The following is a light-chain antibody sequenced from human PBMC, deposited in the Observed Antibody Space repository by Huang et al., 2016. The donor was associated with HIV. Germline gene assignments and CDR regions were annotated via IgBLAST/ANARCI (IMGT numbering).Light chain of an antibody. CDR3: QQYDSSPWT. V-gene: IGKV3-20*01. J-gene: IGKJ1*01. Sequence: EIVLTQSPGTLSLSPGERATLSCRASQSVSSSYLALYQQQPGQAPRLLFYCASSRATGIPDRVSGSGSGTDFTLTISRLEPEDFAVYYCQQYDSSPWTFGQGTKVEIK. CDR2: CAS. CDR1: QSVSSSY.